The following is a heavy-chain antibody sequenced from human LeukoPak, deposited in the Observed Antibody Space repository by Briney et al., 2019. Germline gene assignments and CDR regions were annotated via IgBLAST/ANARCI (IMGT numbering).Heavy chain of an antibody. CDR1: GGSISSGDYY. D-gene: IGHD3-3*01. V-gene: IGHV4-30-4*08. Sequence: SETLSLTCTVSGGSISSGDYYWSWIRQPPGKGLEWIGYIYYSGSTYYNPSLKSRVTISVDTSKNQFSLKLSSVTAADTAVYYCARSEYRSYDFWSGFDYWGQGTLVTVSS. J-gene: IGHJ4*02. CDR2: IYYSGST. CDR3: ARSEYRSYDFWSGFDY.